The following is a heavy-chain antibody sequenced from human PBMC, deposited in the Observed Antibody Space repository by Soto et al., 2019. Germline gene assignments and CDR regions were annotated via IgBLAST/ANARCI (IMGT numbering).Heavy chain of an antibody. Sequence: GGSLRLSWAASGFSFDDYGMSWVRQAAGKGLEWVSGINWNGGSTGYADSVKGRFTISRDNAKNSLYLQMNSLRAEDTALYYCARGREYSGSSAFDYWGQGTLVTVSS. J-gene: IGHJ4*02. CDR2: INWNGGST. CDR1: GFSFDDYG. D-gene: IGHD1-26*01. V-gene: IGHV3-20*04. CDR3: ARGREYSGSSAFDY.